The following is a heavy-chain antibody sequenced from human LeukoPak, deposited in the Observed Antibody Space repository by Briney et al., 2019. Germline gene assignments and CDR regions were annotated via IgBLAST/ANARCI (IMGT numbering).Heavy chain of an antibody. V-gene: IGHV3-72*01. CDR3: GRSRAGAIDY. CDR1: GFTLSDHY. CDR2: TRNKANSYST. J-gene: IGHJ4*02. D-gene: IGHD1-26*01. Sequence: GGSPRLSCAASGFTLSDHYMDWVRQAPGKGLEWVGRTRNKANSYSTEYAASVKGRFTISRDESKNSLYLQMNSLKTEDTAVYYCGRSRAGAIDYWGQGILVTVSS.